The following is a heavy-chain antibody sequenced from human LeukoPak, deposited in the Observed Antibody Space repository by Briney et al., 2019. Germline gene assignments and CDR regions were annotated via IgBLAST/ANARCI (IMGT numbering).Heavy chain of an antibody. Sequence: PSETLSLTCTVSGGSISRSRDYWGWIRQPPGKGLEWIGSIYYSGSTYYNPSLKSRVTISGDTSKNRFSLKLSSVTAADTAVYYCARERGRWLQDAFDIWGQGTMVTVSS. CDR1: GGSISRSRDY. CDR3: ARERGRWLQDAFDI. D-gene: IGHD5-24*01. V-gene: IGHV4-39*07. CDR2: IYYSGST. J-gene: IGHJ3*02.